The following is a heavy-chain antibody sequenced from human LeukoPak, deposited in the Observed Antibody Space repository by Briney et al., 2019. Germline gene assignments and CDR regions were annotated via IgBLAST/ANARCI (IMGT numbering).Heavy chain of an antibody. Sequence: ASVKVSCAASGYTFTGYNMHCVRQAPRQGVECMGGVNPKSGGTNYTQKFQGRVTMTRDTYISTAYMELSRLRSDDTAVYYCARGRAARPFYCFDPWGQGTLVTVSS. CDR3: ARGRAARPFYCFDP. CDR2: VNPKSGGT. J-gene: IGHJ5*02. D-gene: IGHD6-6*01. V-gene: IGHV1-2*02. CDR1: GYTFTGYN.